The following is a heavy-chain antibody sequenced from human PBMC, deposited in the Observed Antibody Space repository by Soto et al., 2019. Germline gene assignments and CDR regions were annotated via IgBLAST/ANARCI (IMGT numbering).Heavy chain of an antibody. CDR1: GYTFTSYS. D-gene: IGHD4-17*01. V-gene: IGHV1-3*01. Sequence: EASVKVSCKASGYTFTSYSMHWVRQAPGQRLEWMGWFNAGSGNTKYSQKFQDRVTITRDTSATTAYMELSSLRYEDTAVYYCARESTRTTAPDYWGQGTLVTVSS. CDR2: FNAGSGNT. J-gene: IGHJ4*02. CDR3: ARESTRTTAPDY.